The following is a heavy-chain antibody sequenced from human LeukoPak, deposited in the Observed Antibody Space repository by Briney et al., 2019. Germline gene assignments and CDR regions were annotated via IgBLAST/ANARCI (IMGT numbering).Heavy chain of an antibody. CDR2: INDDGSDT. Sequence: PGGSLRLSCAASGFTFKLYWMHWVRQVPGKRPVWVSRINDDGSDTIYADSVRGRFTISRDDAKNTVYLQMNNLRAEDTAVYYCARELFRDNYDYVWGSYLTSKEHYFDYWGQGTLVTVSS. CDR3: ARELFRDNYDYVWGSYLTSKEHYFDY. CDR1: GFTFKLYW. D-gene: IGHD3-16*02. J-gene: IGHJ4*02. V-gene: IGHV3-74*01.